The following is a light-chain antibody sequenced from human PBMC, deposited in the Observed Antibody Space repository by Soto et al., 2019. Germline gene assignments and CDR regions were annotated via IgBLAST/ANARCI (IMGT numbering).Light chain of an antibody. J-gene: IGKJ1*01. Sequence: AVLLTQSPSSFSASTGDRATITCRASQDIHNYLAWYQQVPGKAPKLLLYAASILQTGVPSRFSGSGSGTDFTLTIDGLQSEDFATYFCQHYYNYPWTFGXGTTX. CDR1: QDIHNY. CDR3: QHYYNYPWT. CDR2: AAS. V-gene: IGKV1-8*01.